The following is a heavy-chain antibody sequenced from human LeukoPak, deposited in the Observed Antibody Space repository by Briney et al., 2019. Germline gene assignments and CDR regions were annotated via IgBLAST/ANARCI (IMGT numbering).Heavy chain of an antibody. J-gene: IGHJ4*02. CDR3: ARSRPPRVLLGYFDY. Sequence: SGTLSLTCAVSGGSISSSNWWSWVRQPPGKGLEWIGEIYHSGSTNYNPSLKSRVTISVDTSKNQFSLKLSSVTAADTAVYYCARSRPPRVLLGYFDYWGQGTLVTVSS. CDR2: IYHSGST. D-gene: IGHD3-10*01. V-gene: IGHV4-4*02. CDR1: GGSISSSNW.